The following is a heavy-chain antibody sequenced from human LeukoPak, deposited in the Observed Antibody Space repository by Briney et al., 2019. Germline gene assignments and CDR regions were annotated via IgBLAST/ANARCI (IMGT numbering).Heavy chain of an antibody. CDR1: GFTFSSYW. CDR2: INSDGSST. Sequence: GGSLRLSCAASGFTFSSYWMHCVRHAPGKGLVWVSRINSDGSSTSYADSVKGRFTISRDNAKNTLYLQMNSLRAEDTAVYYCARGEYDYVWGSYPQSDYWGQGTLVTVSS. J-gene: IGHJ4*02. CDR3: ARGEYDYVWGSYPQSDY. V-gene: IGHV3-74*01. D-gene: IGHD3-16*02.